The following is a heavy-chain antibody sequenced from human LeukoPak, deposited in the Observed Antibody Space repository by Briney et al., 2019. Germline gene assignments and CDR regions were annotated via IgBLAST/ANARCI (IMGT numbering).Heavy chain of an antibody. CDR1: GYTFTSYG. D-gene: IGHD2-15*01. CDR3: ARLGYCSGGSCSNH. CDR2: INPNSGGT. Sequence: GASVKVSCKASGYTFTSYGITWVRQAPGQGLEWMGWINPNSGGTNYAQKFQGRVTMTRDTSISTAYMELSRLRSDDTAVYYCARLGYCSGGSCSNHWGQGTLVTVSS. V-gene: IGHV1-2*02. J-gene: IGHJ4*02.